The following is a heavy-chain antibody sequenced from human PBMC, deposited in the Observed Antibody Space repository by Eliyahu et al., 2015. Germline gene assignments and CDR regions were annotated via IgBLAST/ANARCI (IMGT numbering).Heavy chain of an antibody. V-gene: IGHV4-38-2*02. CDR2: IYHSGST. CDR3: ARLYCSGGSCYKTTVRFPLDY. J-gene: IGHJ4*02. D-gene: IGHD2-15*01. Sequence: QVQLQESGPGLVKPSETLSLTCTVXGYSISXGYXWGWIRQPPGKGXEWIGSIYHSGSTYYNPSLKSRVTISVXTSKNQFSLKLSSVTAADTAVYYCARLYCSGGSCYKTTVRFPLDYWGQGTLVTVSS. CDR1: GYSISXGYX.